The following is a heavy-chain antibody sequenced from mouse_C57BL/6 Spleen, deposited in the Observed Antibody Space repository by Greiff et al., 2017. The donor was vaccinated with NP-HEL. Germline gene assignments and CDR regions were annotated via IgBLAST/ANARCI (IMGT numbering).Heavy chain of an antibody. CDR3: ARDSNIYAMDY. V-gene: IGHV1-80*01. Sequence: QVHVKQSGAELVKPGASVKISCKASGYAFSSYWMNWVKQRPGKGLEWIGQIYPGDGDTNYNGKFKGKATLTADKSSSTAYMQLSSLTSEDSAVYFCARDSNIYAMDYWGQGTSVTVSS. J-gene: IGHJ4*01. CDR1: GYAFSSYW. D-gene: IGHD2-5*01. CDR2: IYPGDGDT.